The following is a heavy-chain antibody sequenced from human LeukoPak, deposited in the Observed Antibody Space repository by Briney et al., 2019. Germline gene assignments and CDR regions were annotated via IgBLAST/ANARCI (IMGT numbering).Heavy chain of an antibody. Sequence: SETLSLACAVYGGSFSGYYWSWIRQPPGKGLEWIGEINHSGSTNYNPSLKSRVTISVDTSKNQFSLKLSSVTAADTAVYYCARVRNDYGDYGWFDPWGQGTLVTVSS. J-gene: IGHJ5*02. CDR3: ARVRNDYGDYGWFDP. CDR2: INHSGST. D-gene: IGHD4-17*01. CDR1: GGSFSGYY. V-gene: IGHV4-34*01.